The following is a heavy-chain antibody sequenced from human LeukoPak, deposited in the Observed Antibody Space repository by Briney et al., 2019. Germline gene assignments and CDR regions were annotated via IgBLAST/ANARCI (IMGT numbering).Heavy chain of an antibody. CDR2: IIPILGIA. V-gene: IGHV1-69*04. Sequence: SVKVSCKASGGTFSSYAISWVRQAPGQGLEWMGRIIPILGIANYAQKFQGRVTITADKSTSTAYMELSSLRSEDTDVYYCARDPRITMIHGAFDIWGQGTMVTVSS. D-gene: IGHD3-22*01. CDR3: ARDPRITMIHGAFDI. CDR1: GGTFSSYA. J-gene: IGHJ3*02.